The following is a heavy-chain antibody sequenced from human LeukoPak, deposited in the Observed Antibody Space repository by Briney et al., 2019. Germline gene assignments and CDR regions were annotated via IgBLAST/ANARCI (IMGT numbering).Heavy chain of an antibody. Sequence: GGSLRLSCAASGFTFSSYAMHWVRQAPGRGLEWVAVISYDGSNKYYADSVKGRFTISRDNSKNTLYLQMNSLRAEDTAVYYCAKDQAGYYDYVWGSYPQRLDYWGQGTLVTVSS. V-gene: IGHV3-30*04. CDR1: GFTFSSYA. D-gene: IGHD3-16*02. J-gene: IGHJ4*02. CDR2: ISYDGSNK. CDR3: AKDQAGYYDYVWGSYPQRLDY.